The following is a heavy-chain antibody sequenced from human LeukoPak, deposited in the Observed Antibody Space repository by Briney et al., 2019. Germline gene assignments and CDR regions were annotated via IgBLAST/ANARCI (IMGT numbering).Heavy chain of an antibody. J-gene: IGHJ4*02. CDR2: LSGSGSKT. CDR3: AKDLHWGLDY. V-gene: IGHV3-23*01. Sequence: GGSLRLSCAASGFTFSSYAMSWVRQAPGKGLEWVSALSGSGSKTYYADSVKGRFTISRDNSKNTLYLRADNLRAEDTAVYYCAKDLHWGLDYWGQGTLVTVSS. D-gene: IGHD7-27*01. CDR1: GFTFSSYA.